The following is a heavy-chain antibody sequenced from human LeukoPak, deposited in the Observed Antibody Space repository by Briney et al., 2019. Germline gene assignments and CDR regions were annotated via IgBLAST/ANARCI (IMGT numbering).Heavy chain of an antibody. J-gene: IGHJ3*02. Sequence: GGSLRLSCAASGFTFSSYSMNWVRQAPGKGLEWVSSISSSSSYIYYADSVKGRFTISRDNAKNSLYLQMNSLRAEDTAVHYCARVRMIGDAFDIWGQGTMVTVSS. CDR2: ISSSSSYI. CDR3: ARVRMIGDAFDI. CDR1: GFTFSSYS. V-gene: IGHV3-21*01. D-gene: IGHD3-16*01.